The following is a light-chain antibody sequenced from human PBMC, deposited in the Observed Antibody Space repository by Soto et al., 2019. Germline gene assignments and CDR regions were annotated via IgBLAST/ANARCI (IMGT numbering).Light chain of an antibody. CDR2: KAS. CDR1: QSISSW. J-gene: IGKJ1*01. Sequence: DIQMTQSPSTLSASVGYRVTITCRATQSISSWLAWYQQKPGKAPKLLIYKASSLESGVPSRFSGSGSGTEFTLTISSLQPDDFASYYCQQYNSYWTFGQGTKVVFK. V-gene: IGKV1-5*03. CDR3: QQYNSYWT.